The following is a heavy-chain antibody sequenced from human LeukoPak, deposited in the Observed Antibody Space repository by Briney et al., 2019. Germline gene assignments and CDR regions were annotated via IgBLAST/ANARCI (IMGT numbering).Heavy chain of an antibody. Sequence: SETLSLTCTVSGYSISSGYYWGWIRQPPGEGLEWIGSIYHSGSTYYNPSLKSRVTISVDTSKNQFSLKLISVTAADTAVYYCARTPRGEFSDYWGQGTLVTVSS. V-gene: IGHV4-38-2*02. J-gene: IGHJ4*02. CDR1: GYSISSGYY. D-gene: IGHD3-16*01. CDR3: ARTPRGEFSDY. CDR2: IYHSGST.